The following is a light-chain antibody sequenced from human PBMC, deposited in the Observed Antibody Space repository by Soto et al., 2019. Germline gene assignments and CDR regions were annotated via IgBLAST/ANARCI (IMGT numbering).Light chain of an antibody. Sequence: DIQMTQSPSSLSASVGNRVTITCQASQDIATYLNWYQQKAGMAPKLLISAASHLQSGVPSRFSAGGSGTDFTFTINSLQAEDIGTYYCKQYDDSPPWTFGEGTKVEIK. J-gene: IGKJ1*01. CDR1: QDIATY. CDR3: KQYDDSPPWT. CDR2: AAS. V-gene: IGKV1-33*01.